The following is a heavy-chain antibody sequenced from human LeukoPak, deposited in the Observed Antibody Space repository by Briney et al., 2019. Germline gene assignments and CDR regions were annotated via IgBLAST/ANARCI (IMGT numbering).Heavy chain of an antibody. CDR1: GFTFSSYA. J-gene: IGHJ4*02. D-gene: IGHD6-19*01. Sequence: GGSLRLSCAASGFTFSSYAMSWVRQAPGKGLEWVSGISGGDDTTYFADSVKGRFTISRDSSKNTLYLQMNRLRAEDTAVYYCAKDKQWLVLDYWGQGTLVTVSS. CDR2: ISGGDDTT. CDR3: AKDKQWLVLDY. V-gene: IGHV3-23*01.